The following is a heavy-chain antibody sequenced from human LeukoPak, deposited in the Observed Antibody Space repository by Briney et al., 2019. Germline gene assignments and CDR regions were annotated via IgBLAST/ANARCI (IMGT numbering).Heavy chain of an antibody. V-gene: IGHV3-23*01. Sequence: PGGSLRLSCAASGFTVSNNYMRWVRRAPGKGLDWVSAISGPAFTTYYADSVKGRFTVSRDNSKETLYLQMNSLTAEDTAVYYCAKAGVELATISPFDIWGQGTMVTVSS. CDR2: ISGPAFTT. D-gene: IGHD5-24*01. CDR3: AKAGVELATISPFDI. J-gene: IGHJ3*02. CDR1: GFTVSNNY.